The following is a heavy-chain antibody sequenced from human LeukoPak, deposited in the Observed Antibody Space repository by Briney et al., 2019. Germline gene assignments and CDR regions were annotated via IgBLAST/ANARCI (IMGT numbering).Heavy chain of an antibody. V-gene: IGHV3-23*01. CDR2: ISGSGGRT. J-gene: IGHJ5*02. Sequence: AGGSLRLSCAASGFTFRSYAMSWVRRAPGKGLEWVSGISGSGGRTYYADSVKGRFTISRDNSKNTLYMQMNSLRGEDTAVYYCAGAEDGYNLHWFDPWGQGTLVTVSS. CDR1: GFTFRSYA. D-gene: IGHD5-24*01. CDR3: AGAEDGYNLHWFDP.